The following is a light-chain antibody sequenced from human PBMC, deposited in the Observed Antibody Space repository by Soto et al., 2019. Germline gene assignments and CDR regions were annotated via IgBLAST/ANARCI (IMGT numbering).Light chain of an antibody. V-gene: IGKV3-20*01. J-gene: IGKJ1*01. CDR2: SAS. Sequence: ETVLTQSPGTLSVSPGERATLSFRTSQSVSGSYLAWYPHKPGQAPGLLIYSASSRATGIPVRFSGSGSGTDFTLTISRLEPEDFAVYYCQEYGSSRTFGQGTKVEIK. CDR1: QSVSGSY. CDR3: QEYGSSRT.